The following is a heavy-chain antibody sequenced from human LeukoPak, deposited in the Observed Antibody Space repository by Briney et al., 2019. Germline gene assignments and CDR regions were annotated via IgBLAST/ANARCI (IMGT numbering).Heavy chain of an antibody. Sequence: GGSLRLSCTASGFTFSGYAMSWLRRAPGKGREWVSGVSGSGGRTDYTDSVKGRFTMSRANSINTVYLQMNSLRVDDTALYYCAKGLSESLLSDFDSWGLGTLVTVSS. CDR1: GFTFSGYA. CDR2: VSGSGGRT. CDR3: AKGLSESLLSDFDS. J-gene: IGHJ4*02. V-gene: IGHV3-23*01. D-gene: IGHD2/OR15-2a*01.